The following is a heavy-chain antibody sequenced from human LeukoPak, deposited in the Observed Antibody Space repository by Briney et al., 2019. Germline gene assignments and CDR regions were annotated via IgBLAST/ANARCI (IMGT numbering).Heavy chain of an antibody. J-gene: IGHJ3*02. CDR3: AREIEYYDSSGYYRRSRHDAFDI. V-gene: IGHV4-34*01. Sequence: SETLSLTCAVYGGSFSGYYWSWIRQPPRKGLEWIGEINHSGSTNYNPSLKSRVTISVETSKNQFSLKLSSVTAADTAVYYCAREIEYYDSSGYYRRSRHDAFDIWGQGTMVTVSS. D-gene: IGHD3-22*01. CDR2: INHSGST. CDR1: GGSFSGYY.